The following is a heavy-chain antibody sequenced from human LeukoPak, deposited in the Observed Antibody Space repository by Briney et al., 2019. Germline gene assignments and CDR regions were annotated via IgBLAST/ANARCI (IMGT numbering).Heavy chain of an antibody. J-gene: IGHJ6*03. CDR3: ASGSGSYYGYYYYYMGV. D-gene: IGHD1-26*01. V-gene: IGHV1-2*02. CDR1: GYTFTGYY. Sequence: ASVKVSCKASGYTFTGYYMHWVRQAPGQGREWMGWINPNSGGTNYAQKFQGRVTMTRDTSISTAYMELSRLRSDDTAVYYCASGSGSYYGYYYYYMGVWGKGTTVTVSS. CDR2: INPNSGGT.